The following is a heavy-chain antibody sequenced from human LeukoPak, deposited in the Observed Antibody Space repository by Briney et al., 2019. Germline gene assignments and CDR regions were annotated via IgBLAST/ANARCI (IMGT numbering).Heavy chain of an antibody. CDR3: ARLGERGDY. CDR1: GGSISSSSYY. Sequence: PSETLSLTCTVSGGSISSSSYYWGWIRQPPGKGLEWIGSIYYSGSTYYNPSLKSRVTISVDTSKNQFSLKLSSVTAADTAVYYCARLGERGDYWGQGTLVTVSS. V-gene: IGHV4-39*01. J-gene: IGHJ4*02. CDR2: IYYSGST. D-gene: IGHD1-26*01.